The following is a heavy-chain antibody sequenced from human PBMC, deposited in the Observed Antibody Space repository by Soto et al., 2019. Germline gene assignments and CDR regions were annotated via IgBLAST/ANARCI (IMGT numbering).Heavy chain of an antibody. Sequence: QVPLVESGGGVVQPGRSLRLSCAASGFTFSSYAMHWVRQAPGKGLEWVAVISYDGSNKYYADSVKGRFTISRDNSKNTLYLQMNSLRAEDTAVSYCARAVAGTAFDYWGQGTLVTVSS. V-gene: IGHV3-30-3*01. CDR3: ARAVAGTAFDY. J-gene: IGHJ4*02. CDR1: GFTFSSYA. D-gene: IGHD6-19*01. CDR2: ISYDGSNK.